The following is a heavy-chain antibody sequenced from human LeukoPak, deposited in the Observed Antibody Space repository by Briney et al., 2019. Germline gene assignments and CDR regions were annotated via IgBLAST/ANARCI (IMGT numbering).Heavy chain of an antibody. Sequence: PAETLSLTCTVSGGSISSSSYYWGWIRQPPGKGLEWIGYIYYSGSTNYNPSLKSRVTISVDTSKNQFSLKLSSVTAADTPVYYCARDLGAATYNWFDPWGQGTLVTVSS. CDR2: IYYSGST. J-gene: IGHJ5*02. CDR1: GGSISSSSYY. D-gene: IGHD6-13*01. V-gene: IGHV4-61*01. CDR3: ARDLGAATYNWFDP.